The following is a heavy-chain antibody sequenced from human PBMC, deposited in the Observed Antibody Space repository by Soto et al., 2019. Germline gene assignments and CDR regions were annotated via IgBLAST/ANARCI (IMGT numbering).Heavy chain of an antibody. Sequence: ASETLSLTCAVYGGSFSGYYWSWIRQPPGKGLEWIGEINHSGSTNYNPSLKSRVTISVDTSKNQFSLKLSSVTAADTAVYYCARGLGFWSGYYGYGWFDPWGQGTLVTVSS. J-gene: IGHJ5*02. V-gene: IGHV4-34*01. CDR1: GGSFSGYY. CDR3: ARGLGFWSGYYGYGWFDP. CDR2: INHSGST. D-gene: IGHD3-3*01.